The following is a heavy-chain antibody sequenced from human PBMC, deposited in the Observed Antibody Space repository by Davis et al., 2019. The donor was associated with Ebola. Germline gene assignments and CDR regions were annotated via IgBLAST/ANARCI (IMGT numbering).Heavy chain of an antibody. CDR3: ARRPSIAWFDP. D-gene: IGHD6-25*01. V-gene: IGHV4-59*01. Sequence: PSETLSLTCTVSGGSISSYYWSWIRQPPGKGLEWIGYIYYSGDTSYNPSLNSRVTISVDTSRKQFSLKLTSVTAADTAVYYCARRPSIAWFDPWGQGILVTVSS. J-gene: IGHJ5*02. CDR2: IYYSGDT. CDR1: GGSISSYY.